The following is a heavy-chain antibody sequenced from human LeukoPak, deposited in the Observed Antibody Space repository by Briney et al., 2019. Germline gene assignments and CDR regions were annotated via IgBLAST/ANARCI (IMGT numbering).Heavy chain of an antibody. J-gene: IGHJ4*02. Sequence: PGRSLRLSCATSGFTFSNYAMTWVRQAPGKGLEWVSSIIGSAGSTYYADSVKGRFTISRDNSKNMLFLQMNGLRAEDTAVYYCAKDLLGSSYDYWGQGTLVTVSS. CDR3: AKDLLGSSYDY. CDR2: IIGSAGST. V-gene: IGHV3-23*01. D-gene: IGHD6-13*01. CDR1: GFTFSNYA.